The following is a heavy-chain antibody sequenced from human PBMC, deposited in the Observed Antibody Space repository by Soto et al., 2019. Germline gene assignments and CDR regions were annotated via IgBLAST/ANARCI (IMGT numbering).Heavy chain of an antibody. V-gene: IGHV4-59*01. J-gene: IGHJ4*02. CDR1: GGSITNYY. CDR2: IYYTGST. CDR3: ARGLGTTVMLY. Sequence: PSETLSLTCTVFGGSITNYYWSWVRQPPGKGLEWIGYIYYTGSTNYNPSLKSRVTISVDTSKNQFSLKLSSVTAADTAVYYCARGLGTTVMLYWGQGALVTVSS. D-gene: IGHD4-4*01.